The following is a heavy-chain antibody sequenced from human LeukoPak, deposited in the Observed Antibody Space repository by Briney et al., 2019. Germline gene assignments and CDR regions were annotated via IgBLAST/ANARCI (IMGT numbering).Heavy chain of an antibody. CDR3: TRDPLHYYGSGSYYHFDY. V-gene: IGHV3-49*04. J-gene: IGHJ4*02. D-gene: IGHD3-10*01. CDR1: GFTLGDYA. Sequence: GGSLRLSCTASGFTLGDYAMSWVRQAPGKGLEWVGFIRSKTYGGTTEYAASVKGRFTISRDDSKSIAYLQMNSLKTEDTAVYYCTRDPLHYYGSGSYYHFDYWGQGTLVTVSS. CDR2: IRSKTYGGTT.